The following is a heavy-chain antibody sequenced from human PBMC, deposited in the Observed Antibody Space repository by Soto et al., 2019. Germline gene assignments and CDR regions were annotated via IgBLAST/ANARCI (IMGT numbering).Heavy chain of an antibody. D-gene: IGHD4-4*01. J-gene: IGHJ4*02. CDR2: ISSSSSYI. CDR3: ERDGMTTGLFDY. CDR1: GFTFSSYS. V-gene: IGHV3-21*01. Sequence: GGSLRLSCAASGFTFSSYSMNWVRQAPGKGLEWVSSISSSSSYIYYADSVKGRFTISRDNAKNSLYLQMNSLRAEDTAVYYCERDGMTTGLFDYWGQGTLVTVSS.